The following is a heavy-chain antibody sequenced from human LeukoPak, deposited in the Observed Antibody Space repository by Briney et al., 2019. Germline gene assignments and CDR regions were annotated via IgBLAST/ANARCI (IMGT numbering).Heavy chain of an antibody. CDR2: IRSKGNSYAT. CDR3: SRYVDTPLDY. Sequence: GGSLRLSCAASGFTFSGSSIHWGRQASGKGLEWVGRIRSKGNSYATAYAASVKGRFTISRDDSKNTAYLQMNSLKTEDAAVYYCSRYVDTPLDYWGQGTLVTVSS. V-gene: IGHV3-73*01. D-gene: IGHD5-18*01. J-gene: IGHJ4*02. CDR1: GFTFSGSS.